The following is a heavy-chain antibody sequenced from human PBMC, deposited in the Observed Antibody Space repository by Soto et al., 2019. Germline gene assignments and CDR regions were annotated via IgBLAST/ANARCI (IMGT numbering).Heavy chain of an antibody. CDR2: IYYSGST. Sequence: SETLSLTCTVSGGSVSSGSYYWSWIRQPPGKGLEWIGYIYYSGSTNYNPSLKSRVTISVDTSKNQFSLKLSSVTAADTAVYYCARDQSGSYFDYWGQGTLVTVSS. D-gene: IGHD1-26*01. J-gene: IGHJ4*02. V-gene: IGHV4-61*01. CDR3: ARDQSGSYFDY. CDR1: GGSVSSGSYY.